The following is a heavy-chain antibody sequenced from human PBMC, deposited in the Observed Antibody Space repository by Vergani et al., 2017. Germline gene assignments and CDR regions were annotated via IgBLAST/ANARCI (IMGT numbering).Heavy chain of an antibody. V-gene: IGHV3-23*04. J-gene: IGHJ4*02. Sequence: VHLVESEGAVVQPGGSLRLSCVASGFTFSSHAMSWVSPGHGQGLEWVSSIKNTGDSTHYADSVKGRFTISRDNSKNTLYLQMNSLRVEETAVYYCGRGSDNDNWGQGTLVTVSS. CDR1: GFTFSSHA. CDR2: IKNTGDST. D-gene: IGHD1-1*01. CDR3: GRGSDNDN.